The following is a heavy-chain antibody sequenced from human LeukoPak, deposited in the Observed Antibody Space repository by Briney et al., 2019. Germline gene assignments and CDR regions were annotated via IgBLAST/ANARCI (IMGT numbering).Heavy chain of an antibody. J-gene: IGHJ4*02. CDR3: ARDGRPFTIFGVVPDY. D-gene: IGHD3-3*01. CDR2: ISSSSSYI. V-gene: IGHV3-21*01. CDR1: GFTFSSYS. Sequence: GSLRLSCAASGFTFSSYSMNWVRQAPGKGLEWVSSISSSSSYIYYADSVKGRFTISRDNAKNSLYLQMNSLRAEDTAVYYCARDGRPFTIFGVVPDYWGQGTLVTVSS.